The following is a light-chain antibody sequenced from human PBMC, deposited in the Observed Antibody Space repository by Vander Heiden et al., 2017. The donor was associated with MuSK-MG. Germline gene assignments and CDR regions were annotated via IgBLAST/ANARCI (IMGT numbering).Light chain of an antibody. V-gene: IGKV1-39*01. J-gene: IGKJ1*01. CDR3: QQNDNTPQT. CDR1: QSISSY. CDR2: AAS. Sequence: DNKMTQSPSSLSASVGDRVTITCQASQSISSYLNWYQQKPGKAPKLLIYAASSLQSGVPSRFSGSGSGTDFTLTISSLQPEDFATYYCQQNDNTPQTFGQGTKVEIK.